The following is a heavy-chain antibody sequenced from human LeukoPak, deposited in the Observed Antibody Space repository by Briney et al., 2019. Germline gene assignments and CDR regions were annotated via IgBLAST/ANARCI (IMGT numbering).Heavy chain of an antibody. Sequence: SETLSLTCAVYGGSFSGYYWSWIRQPPGKGLEWIGEISHSGSTNYNPSLKSRVTISVDTSKNQFSLKLSSVTAADTAVYYCARPRAVTTRGYWFDPWGQGTLVTVSS. CDR1: GGSFSGYY. V-gene: IGHV4-34*01. CDR3: ARPRAVTTRGYWFDP. D-gene: IGHD4-17*01. CDR2: ISHSGST. J-gene: IGHJ5*02.